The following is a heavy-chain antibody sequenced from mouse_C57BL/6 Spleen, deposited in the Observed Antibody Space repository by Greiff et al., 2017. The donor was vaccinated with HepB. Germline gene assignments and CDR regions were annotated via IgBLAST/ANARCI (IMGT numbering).Heavy chain of an antibody. CDR1: GYAFSSSW. CDR3: ARNDYYGSSYGRGYFDY. J-gene: IGHJ2*01. V-gene: IGHV1-82*01. Sequence: QVQLKQSGPELVKPGASVKISCKASGYAFSSSWMNWVKQRPGKGLEWIGRIYPGDGDTNYNGKFKGKATLTADKSSSTAYMQLSSLTSEDSAVYFCARNDYYGSSYGRGYFDYWGQGTTLTVSS. CDR2: IYPGDGDT. D-gene: IGHD1-1*01.